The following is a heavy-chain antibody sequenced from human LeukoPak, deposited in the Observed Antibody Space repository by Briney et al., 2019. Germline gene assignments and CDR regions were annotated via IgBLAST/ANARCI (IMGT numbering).Heavy chain of an antibody. CDR1: GGSISGSY. Sequence: SETLSLTCTVSGGSISGSYWSWIRQPPGKGLEWIAYMYNSGSTNYNPSLKSRVTISIDTSKNQFSLKLSSLPAADTAIYYCARGIESYGDYGYWGQGILVTVSS. CDR3: ARGIESYGDYGY. D-gene: IGHD4-17*01. CDR2: MYNSGST. V-gene: IGHV4-59*01. J-gene: IGHJ4*02.